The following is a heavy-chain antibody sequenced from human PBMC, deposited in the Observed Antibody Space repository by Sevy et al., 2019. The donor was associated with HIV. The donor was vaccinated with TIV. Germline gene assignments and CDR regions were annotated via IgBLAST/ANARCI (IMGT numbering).Heavy chain of an antibody. Sequence: SQTLSLTCAISGDSVSSNSAAWNWIRQSPSRGLEWLGRTYYRSKWSNDYAVSVKSRITINPDTSKNQFSLQLNSVTPEDTAVYYCAREVVRSLSFSNNWFDPWGQGTLVTVSS. CDR2: TYYRSKWSN. J-gene: IGHJ5*02. CDR1: GDSVSSNSAA. V-gene: IGHV6-1*01. CDR3: AREVVRSLSFSNNWFDP. D-gene: IGHD2-15*01.